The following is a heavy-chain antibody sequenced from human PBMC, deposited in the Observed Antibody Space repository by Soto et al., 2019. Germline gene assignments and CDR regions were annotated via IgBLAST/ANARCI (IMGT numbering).Heavy chain of an antibody. J-gene: IGHJ2*01. CDR1: GGTFSSYA. Sequence: QVQLVQSGAEVQKPGSSVKVSCKASGGTFSSYAISWVRQAPGQGLEWMGGIIPIFGTANYAQKFQGRVTITADESTSTAYMELSSLRSEDTAVYYCAVEMATRTIIRYFDLWGRGTLVTVSS. D-gene: IGHD5-12*01. CDR3: AVEMATRTIIRYFDL. V-gene: IGHV1-69*01. CDR2: IIPIFGTA.